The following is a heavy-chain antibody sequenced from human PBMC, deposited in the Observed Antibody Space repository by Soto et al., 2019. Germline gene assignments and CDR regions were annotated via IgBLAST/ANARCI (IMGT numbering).Heavy chain of an antibody. J-gene: IGHJ4*02. Sequence: GGSLRLSCAASGFVFRSYGMHWVRQAPGKGLEWVAVISYDGSSKFYADSVKGRFTISRDNSENTLYLQTNSLRAEDTAVYYCAKGIAVAGAWGQGTQVTV. V-gene: IGHV3-30*18. CDR2: ISYDGSSK. CDR3: AKGIAVAGA. CDR1: GFVFRSYG. D-gene: IGHD6-19*01.